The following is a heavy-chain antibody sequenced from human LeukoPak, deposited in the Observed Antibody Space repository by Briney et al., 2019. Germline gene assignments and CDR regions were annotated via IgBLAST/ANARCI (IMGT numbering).Heavy chain of an antibody. J-gene: IGHJ4*02. CDR2: LKSNPDGGTA. D-gene: IGHD3-3*01. Sequence: GGSLRLSCGASGFIFRSAWMTWVRQAPGKGLEWVGRLKSNPDGGTADYAAPVKGRFTISRDDSRNTLYLQMNSLKVEDTAVYYCTTLAYDVHYWGQGTLVTVSS. CDR3: TTLAYDVHY. V-gene: IGHV3-15*01. CDR1: GFIFRSAW.